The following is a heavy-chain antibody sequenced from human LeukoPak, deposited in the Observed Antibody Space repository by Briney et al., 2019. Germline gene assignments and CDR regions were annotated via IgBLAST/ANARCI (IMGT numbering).Heavy chain of an antibody. CDR3: ARDRGNDYFDS. CDR1: GLTFSSHG. CDR2: TWSDGRSE. V-gene: IGHV3-33*08. J-gene: IGHJ4*02. Sequence: GGSLRLSCAASGLTFSSHGMHWVRQAPGKGLEWLTFTWSDGRSEYYADSVKGRFTVSRDNSKNTVYLQINSLRVEDTAVYYCARDRGNDYFDSWGQGTLVTVSS.